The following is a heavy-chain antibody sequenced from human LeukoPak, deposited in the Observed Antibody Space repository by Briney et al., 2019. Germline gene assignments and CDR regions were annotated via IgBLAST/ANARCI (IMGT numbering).Heavy chain of an antibody. CDR1: GGSISSYY. CDR3: ARDVGATPGYFDY. J-gene: IGHJ4*02. Sequence: PSETLSLTCTVSGGSISSYYWSWIRQPPGKGLEWIGYMYYSGSTNYNPSTNYSPSLKSRVTISVDTSKNQFSLKLSSVTAADTAVYYCARDVGATPGYFDYWGQGTLVTVSS. CDR2: MYYSGST. V-gene: IGHV4-59*01. D-gene: IGHD1-26*01.